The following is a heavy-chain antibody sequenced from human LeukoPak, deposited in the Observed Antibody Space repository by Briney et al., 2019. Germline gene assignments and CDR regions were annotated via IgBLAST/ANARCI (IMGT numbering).Heavy chain of an antibody. CDR3: AKEIWPTVTTPGWTYFDY. Sequence: GGSLRLSCAASAFTFSRYGMDWVRQAPGKGLEWVAFIRYDGSNKYYADSVKGRFTISRDNSKNTLYLQMNSLGAEDTAVYYCAKEIWPTVTTPGWTYFDYWGQGALVTVSS. V-gene: IGHV3-30*02. CDR2: IRYDGSNK. J-gene: IGHJ4*02. CDR1: AFTFSRYG. D-gene: IGHD4-17*01.